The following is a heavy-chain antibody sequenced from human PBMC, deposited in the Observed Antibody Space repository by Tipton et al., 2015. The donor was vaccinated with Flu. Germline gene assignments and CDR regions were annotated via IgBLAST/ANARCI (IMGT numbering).Heavy chain of an antibody. D-gene: IGHD1-26*01. J-gene: IGHJ4*02. CDR3: ARVEGGSVGNFFDY. V-gene: IGHV4-38-2*01. CDR2: IYYSGNT. CDR1: GYSIRSGSY. Sequence: TLFLTCAVSGYSIRSGSYWAWIRQSPGRGLEWIGSIYYSGNTDYSPSLRSRVTLSVDTSKNHFSLNLNSVTAADTAVYYCARVEGGSVGNFFDYWGQGTLVNVSS.